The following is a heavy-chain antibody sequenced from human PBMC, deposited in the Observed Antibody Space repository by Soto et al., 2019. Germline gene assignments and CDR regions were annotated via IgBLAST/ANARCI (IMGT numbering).Heavy chain of an antibody. CDR3: ARDLSYAFDS. V-gene: IGHV3-48*01. D-gene: IGHD4-17*01. J-gene: IGHJ4*02. Sequence: GGSLRLSCAASGFMFSIYSFNWVRQAPGKGLEWVAYIGSTSGVVNYADSVKGRFTISRDDAKNSLYLQMNSLRAEDTAIYYCARDLSYAFDSWGQGTLVTVSS. CDR1: GFMFSIYS. CDR2: IGSTSGVV.